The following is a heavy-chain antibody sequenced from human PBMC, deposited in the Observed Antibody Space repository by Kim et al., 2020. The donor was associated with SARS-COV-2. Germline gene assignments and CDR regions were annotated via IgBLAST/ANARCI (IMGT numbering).Heavy chain of an antibody. CDR3: ARSSRTWIQLSSDP. CDR2: INHSGST. V-gene: IGHV4-34*01. J-gene: IGHJ5*02. CDR1: GGSFSGYY. Sequence: SETLSLTCAVYGGSFSGYYWSWIRQPPGKGLEWIGEINHSGSTNYNPSLKSRVTISVDTSKNQFSLKLSSVTAADTAVYYCARSSRTWIQLSSDPWGQGTLVTVSS. D-gene: IGHD5-18*01.